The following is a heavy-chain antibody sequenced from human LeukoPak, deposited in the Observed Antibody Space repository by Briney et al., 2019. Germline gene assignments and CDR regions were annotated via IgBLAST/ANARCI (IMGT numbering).Heavy chain of an antibody. J-gene: IGHJ4*02. CDR3: AKNDPFGVVVNGKGGGDY. CDR1: GFTFSSYW. V-gene: IGHV3-74*01. D-gene: IGHD3-10*01. Sequence: GGSLRLSCAASGFTFSSYWMHWVRQAPGKGLVRVSRINSDGSSTSYADSVKGRFTISRDNAKNTLYLQMNSLRAGDTAVYYCAKNDPFGVVVNGKGGGDYWGQGTLVTVSS. CDR2: INSDGSST.